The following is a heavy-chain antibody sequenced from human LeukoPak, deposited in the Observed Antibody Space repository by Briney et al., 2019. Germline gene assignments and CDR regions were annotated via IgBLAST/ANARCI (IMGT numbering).Heavy chain of an antibody. CDR3: ARAAEDGSLDY. V-gene: IGHV3-7*01. Sequence: PGGSLRLSCAGSGFTFSSYWMTWVRQAPGKGLDWVASVKQDGSEKYYVDSVKGRFTISRDDAKNSLYLQMSSLRAEDTAVYYCARAAEDGSLDYWGQGTLVTVSS. CDR2: VKQDGSEK. CDR1: GFTFSSYW. J-gene: IGHJ4*02.